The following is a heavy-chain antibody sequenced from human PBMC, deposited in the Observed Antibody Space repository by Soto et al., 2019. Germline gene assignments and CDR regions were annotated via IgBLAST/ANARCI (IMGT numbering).Heavy chain of an antibody. D-gene: IGHD3-10*01. CDR1: GGSISSSSYY. Sequence: SETLSLTCTVSGGSISSSSYYWGWIRQPPGKGLEWIGSIYYSGSTYYNPSLKSRVTISVDTSKNQFSLKLSSVTAADTAVYYCARDTVGVSMDVWGKGTTVTVSS. CDR2: IYYSGST. CDR3: ARDTVGVSMDV. J-gene: IGHJ6*03. V-gene: IGHV4-39*07.